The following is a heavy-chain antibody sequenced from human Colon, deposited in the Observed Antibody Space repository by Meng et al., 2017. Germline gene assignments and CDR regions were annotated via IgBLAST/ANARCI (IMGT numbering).Heavy chain of an antibody. CDR2: INGDSSKI. V-gene: IGHV3-9*01. CDR3: AKGPQELGRLPTEHHY. Sequence: GGSLRLSCATSGFTFDDYAMHWVRQGPGKGLEGVSGINGDSSKISYADSVRGRFTISRDNAKNSLSLEMKSLRPADTAVYSCAKGPQELGRLPTEHHYWGQGTPVTVSS. J-gene: IGHJ4*02. D-gene: IGHD6-13*01. CDR1: GFTFDDYA.